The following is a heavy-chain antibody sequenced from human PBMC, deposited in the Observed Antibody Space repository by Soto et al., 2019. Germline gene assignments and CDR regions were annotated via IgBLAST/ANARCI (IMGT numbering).Heavy chain of an antibody. V-gene: IGHV4-39*01. Sequence: SETLSLTCTVSGGSISSSGFYWGWIRQPPGKGLEWIGSIYYSGNTHYNPSLKSRVTISIDTSKNQFSLKLNFMTAADTAVYYYARHKENYDSGGSPWGQGTRVTVSS. CDR2: IYYSGNT. D-gene: IGHD3-22*01. J-gene: IGHJ5*02. CDR3: ARHKENYDSGGSP. CDR1: GGSISSSGFY.